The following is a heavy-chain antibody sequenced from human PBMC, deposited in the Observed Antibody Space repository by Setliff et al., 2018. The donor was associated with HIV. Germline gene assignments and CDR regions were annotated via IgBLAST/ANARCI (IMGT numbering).Heavy chain of an antibody. CDR1: GFTFSDYY. D-gene: IGHD3-10*01. J-gene: IGHJ4*02. CDR2: ISRGGRIK. CDR3: VTETWFRFDY. Sequence: PGGSLRLSCAASGFTFSDYYMSWIRQAPGKGLEWISYISRGGRIKYYADSAKGRFTISRDNAKNSLYLQMNSLRAEDTTVYYCVTETWFRFDYWGQGTLVTVS. V-gene: IGHV3-11*01.